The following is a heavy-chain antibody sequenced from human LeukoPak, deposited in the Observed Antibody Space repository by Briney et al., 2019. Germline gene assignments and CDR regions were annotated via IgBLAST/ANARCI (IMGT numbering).Heavy chain of an antibody. V-gene: IGHV5-51*01. CDR3: ARQISAVAGTGGFDY. CDR2: IYPGDSDT. CDR1: GYRFTSYW. Sequence: GESLKISCKGSGYRFTSYWIGWVRPMPGKGLEWMGIIYPGDSDTRYSPSFQGQVTISADKSISTAYLQWSSLKASDTAMYYCARQISAVAGTGGFDYWGQGTLVTVSS. D-gene: IGHD6-19*01. J-gene: IGHJ4*02.